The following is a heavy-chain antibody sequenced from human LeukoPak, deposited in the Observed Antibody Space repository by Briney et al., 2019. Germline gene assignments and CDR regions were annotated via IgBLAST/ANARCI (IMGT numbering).Heavy chain of an antibody. CDR1: GFTFSGSA. J-gene: IGHJ6*02. CDR2: IRSKANSYAT. D-gene: IGHD7-27*01. Sequence: GGSLKLSCAASGFTFSGSAMHWVRQASGKGLEWVGRIRSKANSYATAYAASVKGRSTISRDDSKNTACLQMNSLKTEDTAVYYCTITGEYYYYGMDVWGQGTTVTVSS. CDR3: TITGEYYYYGMDV. V-gene: IGHV3-73*01.